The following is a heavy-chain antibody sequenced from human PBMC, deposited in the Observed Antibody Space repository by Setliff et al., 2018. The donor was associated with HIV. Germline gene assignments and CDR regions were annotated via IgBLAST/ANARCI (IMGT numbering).Heavy chain of an antibody. CDR3: ARGVGEYYNFWSGYPAWYFDL. CDR1: GGSISSYY. J-gene: IGHJ2*01. Sequence: SETLSLTCTVSGGSISSYYWSWIRQPPGRGLEWIGYIYYSGSTNYNPSLKSRVTISVDTSKNQFSLKLSSVTAADTAVYYCARGVGEYYNFWSGYPAWYFDLWGRGTLVTVTS. D-gene: IGHD3-3*01. CDR2: IYYSGST. V-gene: IGHV4-59*01.